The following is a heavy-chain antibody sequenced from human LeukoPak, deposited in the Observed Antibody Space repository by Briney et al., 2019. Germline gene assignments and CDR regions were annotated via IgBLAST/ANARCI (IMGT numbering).Heavy chain of an antibody. CDR3: ARIVWGQQLVPPLYYYYGMDV. D-gene: IGHD6-13*01. CDR2: IDWDDDK. CDR1: GFSLSTSGMC. J-gene: IGHJ6*02. Sequence: SGPTLVNPTQTLTLTCTFSGFSLSTSGMCVSWIRQPPGKALEWLARIDWDDDKYYSTSLKTRLTISKDTSKNQAVLTMTNMDPVDTATYYCARIVWGQQLVPPLYYYYGMDVWGQGTTVTVSS. V-gene: IGHV2-70*11.